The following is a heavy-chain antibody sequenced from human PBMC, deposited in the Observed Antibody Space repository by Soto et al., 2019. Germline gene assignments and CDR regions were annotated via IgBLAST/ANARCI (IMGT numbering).Heavy chain of an antibody. D-gene: IGHD3-22*01. J-gene: IGHJ4*02. CDR3: ARSRYYDSSGYYAFDY. CDR1: GYTFTSYA. Sequence: ASVKVSCKASGYTFTSYAMHWVRQAPGQRLEWMGWINAGNGNTKYSQKFQGRVTITRDTSASTAYMELSSLRSEDTAVYYCARSRYYDSSGYYAFDYWGQGTLVPVSS. V-gene: IGHV1-3*01. CDR2: INAGNGNT.